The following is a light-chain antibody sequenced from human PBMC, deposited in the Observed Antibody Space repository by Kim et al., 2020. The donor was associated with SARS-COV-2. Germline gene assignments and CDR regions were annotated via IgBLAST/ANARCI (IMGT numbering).Light chain of an antibody. V-gene: IGKV1-5*01. J-gene: IGKJ1*01. CDR3: QHRRT. CDR2: DAS. Sequence: YARSPSVGDRVSIPCLACPSISIWLSWYQQKPGKAPKLLIYDASSLESGVPSMFSGSGSGTEFSLTSSSLQPDDFATYYCQHRRTFGQGTKVDIK. CDR1: PSISIW.